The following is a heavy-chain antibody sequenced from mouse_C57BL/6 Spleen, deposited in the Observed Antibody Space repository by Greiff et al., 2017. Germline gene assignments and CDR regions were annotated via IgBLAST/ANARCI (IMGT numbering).Heavy chain of an antibody. J-gene: IGHJ1*03. CDR3: ERCHGSSYWYFDV. CDR1: GYTFTGYW. D-gene: IGHD1-1*01. CDR2: ILPGSGST. Sequence: VQRVESGAELMKPGASVKLSCTATGYTFTGYWIHWVQQRPGHGLEWIGEILPGSGSTYYTEKFKGQATFTADTSSNTDYMQLSSMTTQESDNYDWERCHGSSYWYFDVWGTGTTVTVSS. V-gene: IGHV1-9*01.